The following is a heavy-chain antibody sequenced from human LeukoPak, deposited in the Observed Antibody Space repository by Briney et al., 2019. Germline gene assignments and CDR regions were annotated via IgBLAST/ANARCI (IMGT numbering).Heavy chain of an antibody. D-gene: IGHD3-22*01. J-gene: IGHJ4*02. CDR1: GYTFTSHG. V-gene: IGHV1-18*01. CDR3: ARAHYYDSSGDFDY. CDR2: ISAYNGNT. Sequence: ASVKVSCKASGYTFTSHGISWVRQAPGQGLEWMGWISAYNGNTNYAQKLQGRVTMTTDTSTSTAYMELRSLRSDDTAVYYCARAHYYDSSGDFDYWGQGTLVTVSS.